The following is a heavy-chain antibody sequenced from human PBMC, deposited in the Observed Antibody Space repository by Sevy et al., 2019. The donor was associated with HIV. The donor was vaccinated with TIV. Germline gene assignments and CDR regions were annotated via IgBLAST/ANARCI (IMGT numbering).Heavy chain of an antibody. CDR3: ARGDELNSYYYGMDV. D-gene: IGHD1-7*01. Sequence: SETLSPTCAISGDSVSTSSATWNWFRQSPSRGLEWLGRTYYRSKWYSDYEVSVKGRVTINPDTSKNQFSLHLESVTPEDTAVYFCARGDELNSYYYGMDVWGQGTTVTVSS. J-gene: IGHJ6*02. CDR2: TYYRSKWYS. V-gene: IGHV6-1*01. CDR1: GDSVSTSSAT.